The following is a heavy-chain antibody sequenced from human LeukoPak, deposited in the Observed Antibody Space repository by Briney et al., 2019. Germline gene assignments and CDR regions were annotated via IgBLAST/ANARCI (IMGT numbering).Heavy chain of an antibody. D-gene: IGHD3-16*01. CDR2: IYYSGST. Sequence: SETLPLTCTVSGGSISTYYWTWIRQPPGKGPEWIGYIYYSGSTNYNPSLKSRVTMSMDTSKNQFSLKLVSVAAADAAVYYCARDRLGLPVDYWGRGTLVTVSS. CDR1: GGSISTYY. J-gene: IGHJ4*02. CDR3: ARDRLGLPVDY. V-gene: IGHV4-59*01.